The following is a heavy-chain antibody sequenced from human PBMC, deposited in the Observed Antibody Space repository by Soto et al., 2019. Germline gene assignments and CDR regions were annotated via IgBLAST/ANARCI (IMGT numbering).Heavy chain of an antibody. Sequence: SVKVACKASGGPLISYAISWVRQAPGQGLEWMGGIIPIFGTANYAQKFQGRVTITADKSTSTAYMELSSLRSEDTAVYYCARQERLGYCSSTSCYRRAFDIWGQRTMVTVSS. J-gene: IGHJ3*02. V-gene: IGHV1-69*06. CDR3: ARQERLGYCSSTSCYRRAFDI. CDR1: GGPLISYA. D-gene: IGHD2-2*01. CDR2: IIPIFGTA.